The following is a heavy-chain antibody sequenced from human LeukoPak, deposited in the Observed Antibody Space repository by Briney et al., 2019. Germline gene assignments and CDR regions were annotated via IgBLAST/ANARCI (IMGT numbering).Heavy chain of an antibody. D-gene: IGHD5-18*01. CDR3: ARGYNYGRYYFDY. CDR2: INHSGST. J-gene: IGHJ4*02. V-gene: IGHV4-34*01. Sequence: SETLSLTCAVYGGSFSGYYWSWIRQPPGKGLEWIGEINHSGSTNYNPSLKSRVTISVDTSKNQFSLKLSSVTAADTAVYYCARGYNYGRYYFDYWGQGTLVTVSS. CDR1: GGSFSGYY.